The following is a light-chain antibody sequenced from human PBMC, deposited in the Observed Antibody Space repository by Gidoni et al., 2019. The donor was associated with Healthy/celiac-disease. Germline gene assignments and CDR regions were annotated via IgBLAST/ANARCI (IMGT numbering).Light chain of an antibody. V-gene: IGKV3-20*01. CDR3: QQYGSSAT. J-gene: IGKJ3*01. CDR1: QSVSSSY. CDR2: GAS. Sequence: ALTRSPGTRSLSPGERATLSCRASQSVSSSYLAWYQQKPGQAPRLLIYGASSRSTAIPDRFSGSASGTDFTLTISRLEPEDFAVYYCQQYGSSATFGPGTKVDIK.